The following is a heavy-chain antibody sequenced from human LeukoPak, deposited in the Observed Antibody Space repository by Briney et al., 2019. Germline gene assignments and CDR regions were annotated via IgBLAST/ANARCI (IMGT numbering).Heavy chain of an antibody. CDR1: GFTFSSYS. D-gene: IGHD5-12*01. CDR3: VREEGLPPDYYYYGLDV. CDR2: ISNSGSYI. V-gene: IGHV3-21*01. Sequence: GGSLRLSCAASGFTFSSYSMNWVRQAPGKGLEWVSSISNSGSYIYYADSVKGRFTISRDNAKNSLYLQMNSLRAEDTAVYYCVREEGLPPDYYYYGLDVWGQGTTVIVSS. J-gene: IGHJ6*02.